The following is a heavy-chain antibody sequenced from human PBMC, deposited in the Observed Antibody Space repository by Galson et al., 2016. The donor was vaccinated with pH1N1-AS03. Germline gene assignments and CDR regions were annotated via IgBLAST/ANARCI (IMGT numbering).Heavy chain of an antibody. J-gene: IGHJ3*02. CDR3: ARDANYDFWSGHDAFDI. CDR1: GGTSSSYA. CDR2: IIAMFGTA. Sequence: SVKVSCKASGGTSSSYAISWVRQAPGQGLEWMGGIIAMFGTANYAQKVQGRVTITADKSTSTAYMELGSLRSEDTAVYYCARDANYDFWSGHDAFDIWGQGTMVTVSS. D-gene: IGHD3-3*01. V-gene: IGHV1-69*06.